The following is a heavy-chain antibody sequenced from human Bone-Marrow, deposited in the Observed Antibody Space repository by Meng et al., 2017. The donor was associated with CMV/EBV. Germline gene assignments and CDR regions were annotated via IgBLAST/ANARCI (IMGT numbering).Heavy chain of an antibody. CDR1: GFTFSSYE. CDR2: ISSSGSTI. V-gene: IGHV3-48*03. D-gene: IGHD2-2*01. Sequence: GESLKISCAASGFTFSSYEMNWVRQAPGKGLEWVSYISSSGSTIYYADSVKGRFTISRDNAKNSLYLQMNSLRAEDTAVYYCARWGIVVVPAAIGYYYYGMDVRGQGTTVTVSS. J-gene: IGHJ6*02. CDR3: ARWGIVVVPAAIGYYYYGMDV.